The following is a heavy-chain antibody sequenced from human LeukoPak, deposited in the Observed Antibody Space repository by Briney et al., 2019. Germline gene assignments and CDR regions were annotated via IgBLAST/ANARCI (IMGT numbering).Heavy chain of an antibody. V-gene: IGHV3-74*01. D-gene: IGHD5-12*01. CDR3: TTIRPGY. J-gene: IGHJ4*02. CDR2: IKDGGTTT. Sequence: GGPLPHSRAPCWFPLSRHWKHYARQLPGKGLVWVSRIKDGGTTTDYAASVKGRFTISRDDAKSTLYLQMNSLRAEDRAVYYCTTIRPGYWGQGTLVTVSP. CDR1: WFPLSRHW.